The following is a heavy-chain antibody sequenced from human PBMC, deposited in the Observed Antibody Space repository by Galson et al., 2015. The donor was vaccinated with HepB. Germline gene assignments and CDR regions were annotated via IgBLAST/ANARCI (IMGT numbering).Heavy chain of an antibody. V-gene: IGHV3-74*01. D-gene: IGHD2-2*01. CDR2: INRDGSST. Sequence: SLRLSCAASGFTFSRFTMNWVRQAPGKGLVWVSRINRDGSSTNYADSVKGRFAISRDNAKNTLYLQMSSLRAEDTAVYYCARGIEVVPDASGMDVWGQGTTVTVSS. CDR3: ARGIEVVPDASGMDV. CDR1: GFTFSRFT. J-gene: IGHJ6*02.